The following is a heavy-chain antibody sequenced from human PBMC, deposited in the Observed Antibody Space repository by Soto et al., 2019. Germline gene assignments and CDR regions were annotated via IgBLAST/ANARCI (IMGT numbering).Heavy chain of an antibody. CDR2: IWHDGSNK. V-gene: IGHV3-33*01. D-gene: IGHD3-22*01. CDR1: GFTFSSYS. Sequence: GSLRLSCAASGFTFSSYSMHWVRQAPGKGLEWVAVIWHDGSNKYYADSVKGRFTISRDNSKNTLYLQMNSLRAEDTAVYYCAREGRDSSGYLDDWGQGTLVTVSS. CDR3: AREGRDSSGYLDD. J-gene: IGHJ4*02.